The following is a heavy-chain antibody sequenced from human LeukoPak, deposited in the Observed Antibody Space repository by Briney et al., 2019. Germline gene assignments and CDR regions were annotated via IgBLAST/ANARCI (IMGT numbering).Heavy chain of an antibody. J-gene: IGHJ4*02. CDR3: ARLGGYSYGSFDY. CDR2: IIPIFGTA. CDR1: GGTFSSYA. D-gene: IGHD5-18*01. V-gene: IGHV1-69*01. Sequence: SVKVSCKASGGTFSSYAIIWVRQAPGQGLEWMGGIIPIFGTANYAQKFQGRVTITADESTSTAYMELSSLRSEDTAVYYCARLGGYSYGSFDYWGQGTLVTVSS.